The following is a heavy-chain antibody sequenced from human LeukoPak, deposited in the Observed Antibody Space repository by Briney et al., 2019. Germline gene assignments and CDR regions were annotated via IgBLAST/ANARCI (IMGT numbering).Heavy chain of an antibody. CDR3: AREAWGSSGWSDGDY. Sequence: GGSLRLSCAASGFTFSSYSMNWVRQAPGKGLEWVSSISSSSSYIYYADSVKGRFTISGDNAKNSLYLQMNSLRAEDTAVYYCAREAWGSSGWSDGDYWGQGTLVTVSS. V-gene: IGHV3-21*01. J-gene: IGHJ4*02. CDR2: ISSSSSYI. D-gene: IGHD6-19*01. CDR1: GFTFSSYS.